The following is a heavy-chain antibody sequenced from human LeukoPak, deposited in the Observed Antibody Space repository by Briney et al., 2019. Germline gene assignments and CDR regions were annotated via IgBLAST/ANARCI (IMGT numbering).Heavy chain of an antibody. J-gene: IGHJ4*02. Sequence: GESLKISCKGSGYTFTNYWIGWVRQMPGKGLEWVGIIYPGDSDTKYSPSFQGQVTISADKSISTAYLQWNSLKASDTAMYYCARDDSSGHYDYWGQGTLVTVSS. D-gene: IGHD3-22*01. CDR1: GYTFTNYW. CDR3: ARDDSSGHYDY. V-gene: IGHV5-51*01. CDR2: IYPGDSDT.